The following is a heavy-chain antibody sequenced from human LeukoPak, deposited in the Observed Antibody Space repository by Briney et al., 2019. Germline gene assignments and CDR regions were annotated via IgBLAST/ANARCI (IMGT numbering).Heavy chain of an antibody. CDR3: ARNISAGVDY. CDR1: GYTLTSYR. CDR2: ITPYNGYA. D-gene: IGHD6-19*01. Sequence: GASVKVSCKATGYTLTSYRLSWVRQAPGQGLEWMGWITPYNGYAKYAQKFQGRVSMTTDTSTSTAYMALRSLRSDDTAVYYCARNISAGVDYWGQGTLVTVSS. J-gene: IGHJ4*02. V-gene: IGHV1-18*01.